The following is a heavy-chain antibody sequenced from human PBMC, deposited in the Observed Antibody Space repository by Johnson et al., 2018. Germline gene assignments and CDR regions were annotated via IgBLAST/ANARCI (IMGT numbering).Heavy chain of an antibody. J-gene: IGHJ6*02. Sequence: QVQLQESGPGLVKXSETLSLTCIVSGGSTSLYYWNWIRQPPGKGLEWIGHIYYSGSADYNPSLKSRVTLSVDTSKNQFPLSLSSVTAAATAIYFCARGTYGSSWGRMDVWGQGTTVIVSS. CDR2: IYYSGSA. CDR1: GGSTSLYY. D-gene: IGHD6-13*01. CDR3: ARGTYGSSWGRMDV. V-gene: IGHV4-59*01.